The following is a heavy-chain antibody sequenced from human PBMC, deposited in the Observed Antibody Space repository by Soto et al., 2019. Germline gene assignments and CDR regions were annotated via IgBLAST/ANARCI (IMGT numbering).Heavy chain of an antibody. CDR1: GYTFTTYA. V-gene: IGHV7-4-1*01. D-gene: IGHD2-15*01. CDR3: ARGNGYCSDATCRFDY. J-gene: IGHJ4*02. Sequence: ASVKVSCKASGYTFTTYAMNWVRQAPGQGLEWMGWINTNTGNPTYAQGFTGRLVFSLDTSVSTAYLQIYSLKAEDTAVYFCARGNGYCSDATCRFDYWGQGTLVTVSS. CDR2: INTNTGNP.